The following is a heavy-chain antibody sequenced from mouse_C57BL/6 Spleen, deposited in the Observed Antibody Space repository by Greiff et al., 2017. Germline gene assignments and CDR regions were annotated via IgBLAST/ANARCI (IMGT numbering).Heavy chain of an antibody. CDR1: GFTFSDYG. CDR3: ARTFNFDY. Sequence: EVKLMESGGGLVKPGGSLKLSCAASGFTFSDYGMHWVRQAPEKGLEWVAYISSGSSTIYYADTVKGRFTISRDNAKNTLFLQMTSLRSDDTAMYYCARTFNFDYWGQGTTLTVSS. CDR2: ISSGSSTI. V-gene: IGHV5-17*01. J-gene: IGHJ2*01.